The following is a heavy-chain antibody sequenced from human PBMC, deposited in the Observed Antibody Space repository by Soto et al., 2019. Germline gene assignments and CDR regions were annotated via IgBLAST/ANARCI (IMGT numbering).Heavy chain of an antibody. J-gene: IGHJ6*02. V-gene: IGHV4-39*01. Sequence: QLQLQESGPGLVKPSETLSLTCTVSGGSISSSSYYWGWIRQPPGKGLEWIGSIYYSGSTYYNPSLKSRVTMSVDTSKNQFSLKLSSVTAADTAVYYCARRPYYDILTGSPYYGMDVWGQGTTVTVSS. D-gene: IGHD3-9*01. CDR1: GGSISSSSYY. CDR3: ARRPYYDILTGSPYYGMDV. CDR2: IYYSGST.